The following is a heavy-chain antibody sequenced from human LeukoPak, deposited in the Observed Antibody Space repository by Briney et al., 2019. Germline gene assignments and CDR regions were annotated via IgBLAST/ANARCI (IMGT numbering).Heavy chain of an antibody. J-gene: IGHJ5*02. CDR1: GCSISSYY. V-gene: IGHV4-59*01. D-gene: IGHD2-8*01. CDR2: IYYSGST. CDR3: ARLYGNWFDP. Sequence: KPSETLSLTCTVSGCSISSYYWSWIRQPPGKGLEWIGYIYYSGSTNYNPSLKSRVTISVDTSKNQFSLKLSSVTAADTAVYYCARLYGNWFDPWGQGTLVTVSS.